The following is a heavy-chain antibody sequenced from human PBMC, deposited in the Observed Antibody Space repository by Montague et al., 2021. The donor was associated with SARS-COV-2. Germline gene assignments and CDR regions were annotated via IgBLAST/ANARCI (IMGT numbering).Heavy chain of an antibody. V-gene: IGHV4-30-4*01. CDR2: IYSNGVT. CDR1: GVGITSGEYF. J-gene: IGHJ4*02. D-gene: IGHD4-23*01. CDR3: ARGVMTSVAGFDS. Sequence: LSLTCQVSGVGITSGEYFWTWIRQPPGKGPEWIGNIYSNGVTYHNPSLNSRPTMSTDTSTNQLSLTLTSVTAADTAVYYCARGVMTSVAGFDSWGQGTLVAVSP.